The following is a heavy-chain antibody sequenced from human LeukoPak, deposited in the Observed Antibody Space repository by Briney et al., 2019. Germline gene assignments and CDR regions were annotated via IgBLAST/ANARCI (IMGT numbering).Heavy chain of an antibody. CDR1: GFNFNNYS. CDR3: AKPLVATIGTDAFDI. J-gene: IGHJ3*02. CDR2: ISGSGGST. V-gene: IGHV3-23*01. Sequence: LSGGSLRLSCAASGFNFNNYSMSWVRQAPGKGLEWVSAISGSGGSTYYADSVKGRFTISRDNSKNTLYLQMNSLRAEDTAVYYCAKPLVATIGTDAFDIWGQGTMVTVSS. D-gene: IGHD5-12*01.